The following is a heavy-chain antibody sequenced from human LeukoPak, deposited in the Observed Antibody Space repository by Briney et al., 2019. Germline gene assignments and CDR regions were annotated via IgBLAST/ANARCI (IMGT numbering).Heavy chain of an antibody. D-gene: IGHD3-3*01. V-gene: IGHV3-20*04. CDR1: GFTFDDYG. J-gene: IGHJ5*02. CDR2: INWNGGST. Sequence: GGSLRLSCAASGFTFDDYGMSWVRQAPGKGLEWVSGINWNGGSTGYADSVKGRFTISRDNAKNSLYLQMNSLRAEDTALYYCARGSYYDFWSGLNWFDPWGQGTLVTVSS. CDR3: ARGSYYDFWSGLNWFDP.